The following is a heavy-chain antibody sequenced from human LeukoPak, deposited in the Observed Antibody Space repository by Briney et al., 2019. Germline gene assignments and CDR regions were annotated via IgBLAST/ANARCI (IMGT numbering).Heavy chain of an antibody. J-gene: IGHJ4*02. D-gene: IGHD2-2*01. V-gene: IGHV3-23*01. CDR3: AKGSLGHCSGSTCYPLDY. CDR1: GFTFRTYA. Sequence: GGSLRLSCAASGFTFRTYAMNWVRRAPGKRLEWVSAISGSDAGTYHADSVKGRFTISRDNSKSTLYLLMNSLRAEDTAVYYCAKGSLGHCSGSTCYPLDYWGQGTPVTVSS. CDR2: ISGSDAGT.